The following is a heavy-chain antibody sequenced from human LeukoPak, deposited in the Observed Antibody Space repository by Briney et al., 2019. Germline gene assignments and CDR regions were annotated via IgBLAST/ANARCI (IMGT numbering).Heavy chain of an antibody. D-gene: IGHD5-18*01. V-gene: IGHV3-7*01. CDR3: ARDSYSYAYFDY. CDR1: GFTFSSYS. Sequence: GGSLRLSCAASGFTFSSYSMNWVRQAPGKGLEWVANIKQDGSEKYYVDSVKGRFTISRDNAKNSLYLQMNSLRAEDTAVYYCARDSYSYAYFDYWGQGTLVTVSS. CDR2: IKQDGSEK. J-gene: IGHJ4*02.